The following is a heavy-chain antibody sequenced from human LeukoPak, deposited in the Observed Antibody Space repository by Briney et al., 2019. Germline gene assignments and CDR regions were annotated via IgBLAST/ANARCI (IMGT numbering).Heavy chain of an antibody. Sequence: ASVKVSCKASGYTFTSYGISWVRQAPGQGLEWMGWISAYNGNTNYAQKLQGRVTMTTDTSTSTACMELRSLRSDDTAVYYCARDQDIVVVPAALYLWGQGTLVTVSS. CDR1: GYTFTSYG. CDR3: ARDQDIVVVPAALYL. CDR2: ISAYNGNT. J-gene: IGHJ4*02. D-gene: IGHD2-2*01. V-gene: IGHV1-18*01.